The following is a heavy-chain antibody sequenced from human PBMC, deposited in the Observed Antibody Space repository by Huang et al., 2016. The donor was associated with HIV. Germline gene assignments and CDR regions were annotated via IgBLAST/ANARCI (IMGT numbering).Heavy chain of an antibody. Sequence: VQLVQSGAEVKKPGESLKISCKGSGYSFSSYWIAWVRQMPGKGLEWMWISFPYDSETTYSPSVEGQVTIAADKSIGTAYLQWSSLKASDTAMYYCARRFSSSSGYFDYWGQGSLVTVSS. J-gene: IGHJ4*02. D-gene: IGHD6-6*01. CDR1: GYSFSSYW. CDR3: ARRFSSSSGYFDY. CDR2: SFPYDSET. V-gene: IGHV5-51*01.